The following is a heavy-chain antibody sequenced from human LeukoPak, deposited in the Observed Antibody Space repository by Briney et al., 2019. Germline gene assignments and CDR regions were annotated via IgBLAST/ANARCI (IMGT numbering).Heavy chain of an antibody. V-gene: IGHV3-23*01. CDR2: ISGSGGST. J-gene: IGHJ4*02. CDR3: ATLGQRYCSGDSCYTSGSSDY. CDR1: GFTFSSYA. D-gene: IGHD2-15*01. Sequence: GGSLRLSCAASGFTFSSYAMSWVRQAPEKGLEWVSAISGSGGSTYYADSVKGRFTISRDNSKNTLYLQMNSLRAEDTAVYYCATLGQRYCSGDSCYTSGSSDYWGQGTLVTVSS.